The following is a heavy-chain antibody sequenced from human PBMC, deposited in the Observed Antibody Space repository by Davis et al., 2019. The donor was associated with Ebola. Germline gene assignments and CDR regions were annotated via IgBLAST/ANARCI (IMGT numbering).Heavy chain of an antibody. CDR2: INPNSGGT. D-gene: IGHD4-17*01. CDR3: ASRGGYGDPYFDY. Sequence: AASVKVSCKASGYTFTGYYMHWVRQAPGQGLEWMGWINPNSGGTNYAQKFQGWVTMTRDTSTSTVYMELSSLRSEDTAVYYCASRGGYGDPYFDYWGQGTLVTVSS. V-gene: IGHV1-2*04. CDR1: GYTFTGYY. J-gene: IGHJ4*02.